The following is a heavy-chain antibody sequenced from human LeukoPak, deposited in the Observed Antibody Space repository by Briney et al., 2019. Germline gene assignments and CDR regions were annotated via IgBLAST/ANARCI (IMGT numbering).Heavy chain of an antibody. CDR1: GDSISSNAYY. J-gene: IGHJ6*02. Sequence: SETLSLACTVSGDSISSNAYYRGWIRQPPGKGLEWIGSLSYGRSTFYSPSLKSGVSMSVDTSKNQFSLKLSSVTAAETAVYYCARDGEYGDSQGGYYYYYGMDVWGQGTTVTVSS. CDR2: LSYGRST. D-gene: IGHD4-17*01. CDR3: ARDGEYGDSQGGYYYYYGMDV. V-gene: IGHV4-39*02.